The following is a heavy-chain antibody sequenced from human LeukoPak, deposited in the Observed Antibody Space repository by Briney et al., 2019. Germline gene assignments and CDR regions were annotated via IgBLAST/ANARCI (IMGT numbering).Heavy chain of an antibody. V-gene: IGHV4-59*01. D-gene: IGHD6-13*01. CDR3: ARGGSSQGSTPKQYFYYMNV. Sequence: TSETLSLTCAVSNGSIGYYYWSWLRQPPGKGLEWIGYIYHTGGTNYNPSLESRLTISLDMSRNQLSLRLTSVTAADTAVYYCARGGSSQGSTPKQYFYYMNVWGRGTTVSVSS. CDR2: IYHTGGT. J-gene: IGHJ6*03. CDR1: NGSIGYYY.